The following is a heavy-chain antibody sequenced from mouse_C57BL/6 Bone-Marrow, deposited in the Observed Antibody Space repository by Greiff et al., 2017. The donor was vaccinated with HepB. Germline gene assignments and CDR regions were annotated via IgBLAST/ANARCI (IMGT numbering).Heavy chain of an antibody. V-gene: IGHV1-82*01. CDR2: IYPGDGDT. CDR1: GYAFSSSW. J-gene: IGHJ1*03. Sequence: QVQLQQSGPELVKPGASVKISCKASGYAFSSSWMNWVKQRPGKGLEWIGRIYPGDGDTNYNGKFKGKATLTADKSSSTAYMQLSSLTSEDSVVYFCARGGGYWYFDVWGTGTTVTVSS. CDR3: ARGGGYWYFDV.